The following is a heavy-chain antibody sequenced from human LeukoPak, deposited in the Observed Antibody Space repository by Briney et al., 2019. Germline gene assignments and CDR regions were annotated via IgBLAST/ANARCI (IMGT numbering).Heavy chain of an antibody. D-gene: IGHD3-10*01. CDR3: ATSYYGSGSRYYFDY. CDR2: IYYSGST. CDR1: GGSISSGGYY. V-gene: IGHV4-31*03. J-gene: IGHJ4*02. Sequence: SETLSLTCTVSGGSISSGGYYWSWIRQHPGKGLEWIGYIYYSGSTYYTSSLKSRVTMSLDTSENQLSLKLSSVTAADTAVYYCATSYYGSGSRYYFDYWGQGTLVTVSS.